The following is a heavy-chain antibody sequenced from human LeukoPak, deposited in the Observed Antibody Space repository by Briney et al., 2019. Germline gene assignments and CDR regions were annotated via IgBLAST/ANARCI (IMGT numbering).Heavy chain of an antibody. Sequence: GRSLRLSCAASGFTFSSYAMHWVRQAPGKGLEWVAVISYDGSNKYYADSVKGRFTISRDNSKNTLYLQMNSLRAEDTAVYYCARVYRAPAAIFYYYMDVWGKGTTVTVSS. CDR3: ARVYRAPAAIFYYYMDV. CDR2: ISYDGSNK. CDR1: GFTFSSYA. V-gene: IGHV3-30-3*01. D-gene: IGHD2-2*02. J-gene: IGHJ6*03.